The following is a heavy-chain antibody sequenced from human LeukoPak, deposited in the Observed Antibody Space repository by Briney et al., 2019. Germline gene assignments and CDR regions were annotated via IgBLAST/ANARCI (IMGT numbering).Heavy chain of an antibody. Sequence: ASVKVSCKASGYTFTSYGISWVRQAPGQGLEWMGWISAYNGKTNYAQKLQGRVTMTTAPSTSTAYMELRSLRSDDTAVYYCARDRFMVRGVPDYYYYGMDVWGQGTTVTVSS. CDR3: ARDRFMVRGVPDYYYYGMDV. CDR1: GYTFTSYG. V-gene: IGHV1-18*01. CDR2: ISAYNGKT. J-gene: IGHJ6*02. D-gene: IGHD3-10*01.